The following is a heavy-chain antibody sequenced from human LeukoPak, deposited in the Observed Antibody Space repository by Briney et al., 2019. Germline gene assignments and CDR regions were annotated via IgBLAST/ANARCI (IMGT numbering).Heavy chain of an antibody. CDR1: GYSFTSYW. V-gene: IGHV5-51*01. D-gene: IGHD3-3*01. Sequence: GESLKISCKGSGYSFTSYWIGWVRQMPGKGLEWMGIIYPGDSDTRYSPSFQGQVTISADKSISTAYLQWSSLKASDTTMYYCARRGRRGYDFWSGYQKQNWFDPWGQGTLVTVSS. CDR3: ARRGRRGYDFWSGYQKQNWFDP. J-gene: IGHJ5*02. CDR2: IYPGDSDT.